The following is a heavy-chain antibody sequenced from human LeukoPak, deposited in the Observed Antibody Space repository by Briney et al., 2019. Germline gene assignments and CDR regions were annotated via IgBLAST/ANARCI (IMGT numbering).Heavy chain of an antibody. Sequence: SETLSLTCTVSGGSISTYYWIWIRQPAGKGLEWIGRIHTSGSTNYNPSFKSRVTMSVDTSKNQFSLKLSSVTAADTAVYYCARDSSTSQGDYWGQGTLVTVSS. CDR3: ARDSSTSQGDY. V-gene: IGHV4-4*07. CDR2: IHTSGST. J-gene: IGHJ4*02. D-gene: IGHD2/OR15-2a*01. CDR1: GGSISTYY.